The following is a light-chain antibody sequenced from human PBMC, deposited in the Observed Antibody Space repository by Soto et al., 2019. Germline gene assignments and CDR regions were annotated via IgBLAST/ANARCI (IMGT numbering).Light chain of an antibody. CDR1: QNISNW. Sequence: DIQMTQSPSTLSASIGDRVTITCRASQNISNWLAWYQQKPGKAPKLLIYKASSLEGGIPPRFSGSASGTDFTLTISTLEPDDFAVYYGQHCDCCPYTCGGGPKVDIK. CDR2: KAS. J-gene: IGKJ4*02. CDR3: QHCDCCPYT. V-gene: IGKV1-5*03.